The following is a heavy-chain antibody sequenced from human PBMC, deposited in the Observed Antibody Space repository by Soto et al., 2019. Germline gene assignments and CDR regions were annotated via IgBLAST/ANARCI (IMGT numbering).Heavy chain of an antibody. V-gene: IGHV1-2*04. CDR1: GYSFTDYH. Sequence: VASVKVSCKASGYSFTDYHIHWVRQAPGQGLEWLGRINPKSGGTSTAQKFQGWVTMTTDTSISTASMGLTRLTSDDTAIYYCARGDSTDCSNGVCSFFYNHDMDVWG. CDR3: ARGDSTDCSNGVCSFFYNHDMDV. J-gene: IGHJ6*02. CDR2: INPKSGGT. D-gene: IGHD2-8*01.